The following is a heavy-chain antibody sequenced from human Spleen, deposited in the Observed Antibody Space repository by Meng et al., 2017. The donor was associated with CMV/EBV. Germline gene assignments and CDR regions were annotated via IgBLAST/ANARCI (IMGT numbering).Heavy chain of an antibody. J-gene: IGHJ5*02. V-gene: IGHV3-48*03. CDR2: MSQTGSII. CDR3: ARRTFGGVIGDL. CDR1: GFPFSSYE. D-gene: IGHD3-16*01. Sequence: GESLKISCAASGFPFSSYEMNWVRQAPGKGLEWISFMSQTGSIIHYADSVKGRFIISRDNAKNSLYLQMASLTAEDTGVYYCARRTFGGVIGDLWGQGTLVTVSS.